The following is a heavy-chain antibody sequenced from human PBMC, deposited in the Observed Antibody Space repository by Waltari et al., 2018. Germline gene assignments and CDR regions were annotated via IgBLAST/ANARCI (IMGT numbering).Heavy chain of an antibody. CDR2: INPNSGGT. V-gene: IGHV1-2*02. J-gene: IGHJ6*03. D-gene: IGHD5-12*01. CDR1: GYTFTGYY. Sequence: QVQLVQSGAEVKKPGASVKVSCKASGYTFTGYYMHWVRQAPGQGLEWMGWINPNSGGTNYAQKFQGRVTMTRDTSISTAYMELSRLRSDDTAVYYCARGDGGYRPYYYMDVWGKGTTVTISS. CDR3: ARGDGGYRPYYYMDV.